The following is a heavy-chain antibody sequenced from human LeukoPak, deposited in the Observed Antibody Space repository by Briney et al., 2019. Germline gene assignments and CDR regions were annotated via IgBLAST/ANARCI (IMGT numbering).Heavy chain of an antibody. CDR1: GFTFSSYS. CDR2: ISSSSSYI. CDR3: ARDRSAVAVAGTSVDY. Sequence: PGRSLRLSCAASGFTFSSYSMNWVRQAPGKGLEWVSSISSSSSYIYYADSVKGRFTISRDNAKNSLYLQMNSLRAEDTAVYYCARDRSAVAVAGTSVDYWGQGTLVTVSS. J-gene: IGHJ4*02. V-gene: IGHV3-21*01. D-gene: IGHD6-19*01.